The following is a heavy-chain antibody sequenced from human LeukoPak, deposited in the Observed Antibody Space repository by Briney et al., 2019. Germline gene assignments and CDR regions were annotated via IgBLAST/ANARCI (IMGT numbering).Heavy chain of an antibody. CDR3: ARGFRVDWXPYYYGMDV. CDR1: GFTFSSYG. CDR2: IWYDGSNK. J-gene: IGHJ6*02. Sequence: GGSLRLSCAASGFTFSSYGMHWVRQAPGKGLEWVAVIWYDGSNKYYADSVKGRFTISRDNSKNTLYLQMNSLRAEDTAVYYCARGFRVDWXPYYYGMDVWGQGTTVTVSS. V-gene: IGHV3-33*01. D-gene: IGHD3-9*01.